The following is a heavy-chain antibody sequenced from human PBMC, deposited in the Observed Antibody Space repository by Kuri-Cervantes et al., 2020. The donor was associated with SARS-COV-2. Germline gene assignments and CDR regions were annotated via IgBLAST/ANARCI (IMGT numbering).Heavy chain of an antibody. J-gene: IGHJ6*03. CDR1: GFTFSSYA. CDR2: IRYDGNYK. CDR3: AKDLIAAAGNDYFYMDV. V-gene: IGHV3-30*02. Sequence: GGSLRLSCAASGFTFSSYAMSWVRQAPGKGLEWVAFIRYDGNYKTYADAVKGRFTISRDNSKNTLYLQMDNLRAEDRAVYYCAKDLIAAAGNDYFYMDVWGTGTTVTVSS. D-gene: IGHD6-13*01.